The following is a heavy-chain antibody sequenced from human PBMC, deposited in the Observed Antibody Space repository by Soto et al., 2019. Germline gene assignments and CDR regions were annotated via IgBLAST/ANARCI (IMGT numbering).Heavy chain of an antibody. V-gene: IGHV4-39*01. D-gene: IGHD3-22*01. Sequence: SETLSLTCTVSGGSISSSSYYWGWIRQPPGKGLEWIGSIYYSGSTYYNPSLKSRVTISVDTSKNQFSLKLSSVTAADTAVYYCARQSRYYYDSSGYYLPRNFDYWGQGTLVTVSS. CDR3: ARQSRYYYDSSGYYLPRNFDY. CDR1: GGSISSSSYY. CDR2: IYYSGST. J-gene: IGHJ4*02.